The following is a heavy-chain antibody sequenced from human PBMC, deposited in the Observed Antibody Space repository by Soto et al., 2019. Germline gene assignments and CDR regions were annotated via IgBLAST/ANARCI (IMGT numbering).Heavy chain of an antibody. CDR3: ARGGYNYGYGH. CDR2: INHSGST. J-gene: IGHJ4*02. V-gene: IGHV4-34*01. CDR1: GGSFSDYY. D-gene: IGHD5-18*01. Sequence: QVQLQQWGAGLLKPSETLSLTCAVYGGSFSDYYFSWIRQPPGKGLEWIGEINHSGSTNYNPSLESRVTMSVDTSKNQFSLKLSSVTAADTAVYYCARGGYNYGYGHWGQGTLVTVSS.